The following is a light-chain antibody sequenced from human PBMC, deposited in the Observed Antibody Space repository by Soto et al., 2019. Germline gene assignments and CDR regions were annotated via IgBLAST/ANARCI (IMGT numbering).Light chain of an antibody. Sequence: DIQLTQSPSFLSASVGDRVTITCRASQGITSYLAWYQQKPGKAPELLIYGASTLETGVPSRFSGSGSGTEFTLTISSLQPEDFATYFCQRLNSNPTFGHGTKVDIK. V-gene: IGKV1-9*01. J-gene: IGKJ3*01. CDR1: QGITSY. CDR2: GAS. CDR3: QRLNSNPT.